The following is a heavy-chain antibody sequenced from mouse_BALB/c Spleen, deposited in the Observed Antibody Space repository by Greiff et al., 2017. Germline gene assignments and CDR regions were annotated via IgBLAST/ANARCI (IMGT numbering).Heavy chain of an antibody. CDR2: IDPANGNT. J-gene: IGHJ1*01. Sequence: EVQLQQSGAELVKPGASVKLSCTASGFNIKDTYMHWVKQRPEQGLEWIGRIDPANGNTKYDPKFQGKATITADTSSNTAYLQLSSLTSEDTAVYYCARSHWDVWYFDVWGAGTTVTVSS. CDR3: ARSHWDVWYFDV. CDR1: GFNIKDTY. V-gene: IGHV14-3*02. D-gene: IGHD4-1*01.